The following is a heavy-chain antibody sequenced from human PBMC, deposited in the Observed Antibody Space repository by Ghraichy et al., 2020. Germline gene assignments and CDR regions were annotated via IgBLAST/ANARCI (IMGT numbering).Heavy chain of an antibody. V-gene: IGHV1-8*01. CDR3: ARRLSGWAKARIMDV. J-gene: IGHJ6*02. CDR2: MNPNSGNT. D-gene: IGHD6-19*01. Sequence: ASVKVSCKASGYTFTSYDINWVRQATGQGLEWMGWMNPNSGNTGYAQKFQGRVTMTRNTSISTAYMELSSLRSEDTAVYYCARRLSGWAKARIMDVWGQGTTVTVSS. CDR1: GYTFTSYD.